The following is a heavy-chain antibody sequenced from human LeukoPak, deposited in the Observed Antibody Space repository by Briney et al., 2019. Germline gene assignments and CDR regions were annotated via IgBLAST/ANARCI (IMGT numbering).Heavy chain of an antibody. CDR3: ARGGPVPNYGFWSGYLIDNWFDP. Sequence: ASVKVSCKASGYTFTGYYMHWVRQAPGQGLEWMGRINPNSGGTNYAQKFQGRVTMTRDTSISTAYMELSRLRSDDTAVYYCARGGPVPNYGFWSGYLIDNWFDPWGQGTLVTVSS. J-gene: IGHJ5*02. D-gene: IGHD3-3*01. CDR2: INPNSGGT. V-gene: IGHV1-2*06. CDR1: GYTFTGYY.